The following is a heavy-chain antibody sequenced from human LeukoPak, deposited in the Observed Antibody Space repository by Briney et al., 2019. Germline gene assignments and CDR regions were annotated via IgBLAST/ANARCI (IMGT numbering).Heavy chain of an antibody. CDR2: ISGSAGSI. Sequence: PGGSLRLSCAASGFTFSNYAMSWVRQAPGKGLEWVSSISGSAGSIYYADSVKGRFTISRDNSKDTLYLQMNSLRADDTALYYCAKSQSYYGSGTPVAYWGQGTLVTVSS. J-gene: IGHJ4*02. D-gene: IGHD3-10*01. CDR1: GFTFSNYA. V-gene: IGHV3-23*01. CDR3: AKSQSYYGSGTPVAY.